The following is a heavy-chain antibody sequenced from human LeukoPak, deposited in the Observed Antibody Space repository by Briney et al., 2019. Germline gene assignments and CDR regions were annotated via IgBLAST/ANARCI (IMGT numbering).Heavy chain of an antibody. CDR3: ARVDDILTGTPTVFDY. J-gene: IGHJ4*02. D-gene: IGHD3-9*01. Sequence: GGSLRLSCAASGFTVSSNYMSWDRQAPGKGLEWVSVIYSGGSTYYADSVKGRFTISRDNSKNTLYLQMNSLRAEDTAVYYCARVDDILTGTPTVFDYWGQGTLVTVSS. V-gene: IGHV3-66*01. CDR1: GFTVSSNY. CDR2: IYSGGST.